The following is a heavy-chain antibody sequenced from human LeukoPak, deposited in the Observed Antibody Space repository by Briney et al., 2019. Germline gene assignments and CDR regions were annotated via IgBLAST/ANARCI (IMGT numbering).Heavy chain of an antibody. V-gene: IGHV3-21*01. Sequence: GGSLRLSCAASGFTFSNYTMNWVRQAPGKGLEWVSCITTSSSYIYYADSVKGRFTISRDNAKNSLYLQMNSLRAEDTAVYYCARARYSGYDQDFDYWGQGTLVTVSS. D-gene: IGHD5-12*01. CDR2: ITTSSSYI. J-gene: IGHJ4*02. CDR1: GFTFSNYT. CDR3: ARARYSGYDQDFDY.